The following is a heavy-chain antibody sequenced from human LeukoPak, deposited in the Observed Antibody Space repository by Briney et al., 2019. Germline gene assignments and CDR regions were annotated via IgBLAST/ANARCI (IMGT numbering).Heavy chain of an antibody. V-gene: IGHV3-30*04. J-gene: IGHJ6*03. CDR3: AKGTSSWGYYYYMDV. CDR1: GFTFSSYA. Sequence: GGSLRLSCAASGFTFSSYAMHWVRQAPGKGLEWVAVISYDGSNKYYADSVKGRFTISRDNSKNTLYLQMNSLRAEDTAVYYCAKGTSSWGYYYYMDVWGKGTTVTISS. CDR2: ISYDGSNK. D-gene: IGHD3-16*01.